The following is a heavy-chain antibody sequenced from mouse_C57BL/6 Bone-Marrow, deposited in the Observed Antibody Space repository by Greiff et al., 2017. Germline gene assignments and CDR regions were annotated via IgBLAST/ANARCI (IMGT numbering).Heavy chain of an antibody. CDR2: ISSGGDYI. CDR3: TSDGLYYGGAMDY. D-gene: IGHD1-1*01. Sequence: EVKVVESGEGLVKPGGSLKLSCAASGFTFSSYAMSWVRQTPEKRLEWVAYISSGGDYIYYADTVKGRFTISRDNARNTLYLHMSSLKSEDTAIYYCTSDGLYYGGAMDYWGRGTSVTVSS. J-gene: IGHJ4*01. V-gene: IGHV5-9-1*02. CDR1: GFTFSSYA.